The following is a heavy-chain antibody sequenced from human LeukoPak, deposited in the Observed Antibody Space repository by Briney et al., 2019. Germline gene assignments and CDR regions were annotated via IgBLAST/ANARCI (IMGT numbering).Heavy chain of an antibody. V-gene: IGHV4-39*07. J-gene: IGHJ4*02. CDR3: ARERTPGYCSSTSCRRSYFDY. CDR2: INHSGST. D-gene: IGHD2-2*01. Sequence: SETLSLTCTVSGGSISSSSYYWSWIRQPPGKGLEWIGEINHSGSTNYNPSLKSRVTISVDTSKNQFSLKLSSVTAADTAVYYCARERTPGYCSSTSCRRSYFDYWGQGTLVTVSS. CDR1: GGSISSSSYY.